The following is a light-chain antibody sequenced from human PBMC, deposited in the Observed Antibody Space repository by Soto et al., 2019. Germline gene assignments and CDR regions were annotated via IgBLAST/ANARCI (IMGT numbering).Light chain of an antibody. J-gene: IGLJ2*01. Sequence: SYELTQPPSVSVSPGQTARITCSGDALPKQYAYWYQQKPGQAPVLGIYKDSERPSGIPERFSGSSSGTTVTLTISGVQAEDEADDYCQSADSSGTVVFGGGTKLTVL. V-gene: IGLV3-25*03. CDR2: KDS. CDR3: QSADSSGTVV. CDR1: ALPKQY.